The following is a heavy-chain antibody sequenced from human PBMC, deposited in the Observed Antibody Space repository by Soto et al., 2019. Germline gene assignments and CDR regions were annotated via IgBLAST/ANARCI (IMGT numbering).Heavy chain of an antibody. CDR2: IKQGGNEK. CDR1: GFSFSTYL. V-gene: IGHV3-7*01. CDR3: VGVLTYEVPYYYYGMDV. Sequence: GGSLRLSCAASGFSFSTYLMSWVRQAPGKGLEWVENIKQGGNEKFYVDSVKGRFTIARDNDKKSLYLQMDSLRVEDTDVYYCVGVLTYEVPYYYYGMDVWGQGTTVTVSS. D-gene: IGHD3-16*01. J-gene: IGHJ6*02.